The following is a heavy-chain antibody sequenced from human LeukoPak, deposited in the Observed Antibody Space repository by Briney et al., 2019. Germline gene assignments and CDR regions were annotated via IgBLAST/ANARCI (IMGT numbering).Heavy chain of an antibody. V-gene: IGHV4-30-4*01. Sequence: SQTLSLTCTVSGGSISSGDYYRSWIRQPPGKGLEWIGYIYYSGSTYYNPSLKSRVTISVDTSKNQFSLKLSSVTAADTAVYYCARGDSSGYYFDYWGQGTLVTVSS. J-gene: IGHJ4*02. CDR2: IYYSGST. D-gene: IGHD3-22*01. CDR3: ARGDSSGYYFDY. CDR1: GGSISSGDYY.